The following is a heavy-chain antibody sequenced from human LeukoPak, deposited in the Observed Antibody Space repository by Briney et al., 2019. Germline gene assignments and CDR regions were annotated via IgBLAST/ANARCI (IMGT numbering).Heavy chain of an antibody. V-gene: IGHV1-18*01. CDR2: ISGNNDNP. CDR1: GYTFTNFG. Sequence: ASVKVSCKTSGYTFTNFGINWVRQAPGQGLEWMGWISGNNDNPNYGQKFQGRFTVTTDSSTSTAYMELRNLRFDDTAVYYCARDGTSTDDYWGQGTLVTVSP. CDR3: ARDGTSTDDY. J-gene: IGHJ4*02. D-gene: IGHD2-2*01.